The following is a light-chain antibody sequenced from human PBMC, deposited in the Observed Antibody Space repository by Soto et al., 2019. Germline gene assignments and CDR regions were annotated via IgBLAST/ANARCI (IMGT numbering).Light chain of an antibody. CDR1: HSITNW. Sequence: DIQMTQFPSTLFASVGDRVTITCRASHSITNWLAWYQQKPGKAPKVLIYDASSLESGVPSRFSGSGSGTEFTLTISSLQPDDFATYYCQQYNSYSETFGQGTKVDIK. V-gene: IGKV1-5*01. CDR3: QQYNSYSET. J-gene: IGKJ1*01. CDR2: DAS.